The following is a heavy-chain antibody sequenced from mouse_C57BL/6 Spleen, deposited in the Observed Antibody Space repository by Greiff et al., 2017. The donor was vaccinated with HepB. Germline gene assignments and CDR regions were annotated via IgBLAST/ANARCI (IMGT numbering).Heavy chain of an antibody. CDR2: INYDGSST. J-gene: IGHJ4*01. V-gene: IGHV5-16*01. CDR1: GFTFSDYY. Sequence: EVHLVESEGGLVQPGSSMKLSCTASGFTFSDYYMAWVRQVPEKGLEWVANINYDGSSTYYLDSLKSRFIISRDNAKNILYLQMSSLKSEDTATYYCAREGGYSYYYAMDYWGQGTSVTVSS. CDR3: AREGGYSYYYAMDY. D-gene: IGHD2-3*01.